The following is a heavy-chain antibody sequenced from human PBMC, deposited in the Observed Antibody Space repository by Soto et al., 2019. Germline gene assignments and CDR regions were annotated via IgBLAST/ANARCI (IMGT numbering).Heavy chain of an antibody. D-gene: IGHD2-8*01. CDR3: AKDFYCTNGVCPGGGAVAGRV. Sequence: GGSLRLSCAASGFTFSSYAMSWVRQAPGKGLEWVSVISGSGGSTHYADSVKGRFTISRDNSKNTLYLQMNSLRADDTAVYYCAKDFYCTNGVCPGGGAVAGRVGGQGTLVTVSS. CDR1: GFTFSSYA. CDR2: ISGSGGST. J-gene: IGHJ4*02. V-gene: IGHV3-23*01.